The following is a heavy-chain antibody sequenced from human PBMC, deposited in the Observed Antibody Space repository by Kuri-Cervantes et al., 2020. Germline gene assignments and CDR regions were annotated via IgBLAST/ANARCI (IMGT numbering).Heavy chain of an antibody. D-gene: IGHD3-3*01. CDR1: VGTFSSYA. Sequence: SVKVSCKASVGTFSSYAISWVRQAPGQGLEWMGGIIPIFGTANYAQKFQGRVTITADESTSTAYMELRSLRSDDTAVYYCARGSGRASDFGVVIPLDYWGQGTLVTVSS. CDR2: IIPIFGTA. J-gene: IGHJ4*02. V-gene: IGHV1-69*13. CDR3: ARGSGRASDFGVVIPLDY.